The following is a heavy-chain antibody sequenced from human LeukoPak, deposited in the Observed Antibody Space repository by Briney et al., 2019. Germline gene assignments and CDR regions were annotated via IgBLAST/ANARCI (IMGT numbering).Heavy chain of an antibody. Sequence: GGSLRLSCAASGFTFSSYSMTWVRQAPGKGLEWVSYISSSSSTIYYADSVKGRFTISRDNAKNSLYLQMNSLRAEDTAVYYCAREARGGSYELFRRQYGMDVWGQGTTVTVSS. D-gene: IGHD1-26*01. CDR2: ISSSSSTI. V-gene: IGHV3-48*01. CDR3: AREARGGSYELFRRQYGMDV. CDR1: GFTFSSYS. J-gene: IGHJ6*02.